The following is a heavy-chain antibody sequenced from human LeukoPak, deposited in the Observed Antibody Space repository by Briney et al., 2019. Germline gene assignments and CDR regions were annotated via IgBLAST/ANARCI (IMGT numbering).Heavy chain of an antibody. V-gene: IGHV3-21*01. CDR1: GFTLSTYG. Sequence: GGSLRLSCAASGFTLSTYGMNWVRQAPGKGLEWVSSISSSGSYIYDADSVKGRFTISRDNVKNSVFLQMNTLRAEDTAVYYCTRGMKTSAPYYYYYYMDVWGKGTTVTVSS. CDR2: ISSSGSYI. CDR3: TRGMKTSAPYYYYYYMDV. D-gene: IGHD1-26*01. J-gene: IGHJ6*03.